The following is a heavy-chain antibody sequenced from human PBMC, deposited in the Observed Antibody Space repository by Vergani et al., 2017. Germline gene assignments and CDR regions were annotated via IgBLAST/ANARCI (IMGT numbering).Heavy chain of an antibody. CDR3: ARLPHPYSSSSVDAFDI. D-gene: IGHD6-6*01. J-gene: IGHJ3*02. CDR2: IYHSVST. Sequence: QVQLQESGPGLVKPSETLSLTCAVSGYSISSGYYWGWIRQPPGKGLEWIGSIYHSVSTYYNPSLKSRVTISVDTSTNQFSLKLSSVTAADTTVYYCARLPHPYSSSSVDAFDIWGQGTMVTVSS. V-gene: IGHV4-38-2*01. CDR1: GYSISSGYY.